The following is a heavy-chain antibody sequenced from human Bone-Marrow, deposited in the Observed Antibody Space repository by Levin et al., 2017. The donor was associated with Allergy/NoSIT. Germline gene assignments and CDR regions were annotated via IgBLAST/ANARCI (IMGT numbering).Heavy chain of an antibody. CDR2: IFYSGNT. CDR1: GDSISSSSYY. CDR3: AREDASGSFVDY. J-gene: IGHJ4*02. Sequence: PSETLSLTCSVSGDSISSSSYYWGWIRQPPGKGLEWIGTIFYSGNTYYNPSLQSRVTLSVATSKNQFSLKLASVTAPDTAVYYCAREDASGSFVDYWGQGTLVSVSS. D-gene: IGHD3-10*01. V-gene: IGHV4-39*07.